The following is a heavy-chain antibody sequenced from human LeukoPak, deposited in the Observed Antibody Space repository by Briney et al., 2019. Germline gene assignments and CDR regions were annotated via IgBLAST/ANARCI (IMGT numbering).Heavy chain of an antibody. CDR1: GYTFTGYY. Sequence: GASVKVSCKASGYTFTGYYMHWVRQAPGQGLEWMGWINPNSGGTNYAQKFQGRVTMTRDTSISTAYMELSRLRSDDTAVYYCARGHVCSGGSCYPPYYYYYYMDVWGKGTTVTVSS. CDR2: INPNSGGT. CDR3: ARGHVCSGGSCYPPYYYYYYMDV. J-gene: IGHJ6*03. V-gene: IGHV1-2*02. D-gene: IGHD2-15*01.